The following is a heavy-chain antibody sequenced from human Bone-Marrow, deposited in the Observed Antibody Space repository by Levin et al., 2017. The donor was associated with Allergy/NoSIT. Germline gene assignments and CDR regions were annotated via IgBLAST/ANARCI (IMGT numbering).Heavy chain of an antibody. V-gene: IGHV3-33*01. CDR2: IWYDGNNK. Sequence: RAGGSLRLSCAASGFTFSSFGMYWVRQAPGKGLEWVAVIWYDGNNKYYADSVKGRFTISRDNSKNTLYLQMNSLRAEDTAVYYCARDPSSIAAAGRADYWGQGTLVTVSS. CDR3: ARDPSSIAAAGRADY. J-gene: IGHJ4*02. CDR1: GFTFSSFG. D-gene: IGHD6-13*01.